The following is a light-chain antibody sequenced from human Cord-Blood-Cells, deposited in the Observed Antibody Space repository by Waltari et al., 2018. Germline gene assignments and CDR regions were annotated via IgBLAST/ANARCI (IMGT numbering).Light chain of an antibody. CDR1: QDISKY. V-gene: IGKV1-33*01. CDR3: QQYYNLPIT. CDR2: DAS. Sequence: DIQITLSPFSLSAGVGDRLIIACQASQDISKYLNWYQQKPGKAPKLLIYDASNLETGVPSRFSGSGSGTDFTFTISSLQPEDIATYYCQQYYNLPITFGGGTKVEIK. J-gene: IGKJ4*01.